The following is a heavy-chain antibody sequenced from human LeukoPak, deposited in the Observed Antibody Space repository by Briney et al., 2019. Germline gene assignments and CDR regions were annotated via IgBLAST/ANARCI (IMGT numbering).Heavy chain of an antibody. CDR2: ISGSSNYI. CDR3: SRGEAVAGNNYFDY. D-gene: IGHD6-19*01. V-gene: IGHV3-21*01. CDR1: GFTFSSYS. J-gene: IGHJ4*02. Sequence: PGGSLRLSCAASGFTFSSYSMNWVRQAPGKGLEWVSSISGSSNYIYYADSVKGRFTISRDNAKNSLYLQMNSLSAEDTAVYYCSRGEAVAGNNYFDYWGQGDLVTVSS.